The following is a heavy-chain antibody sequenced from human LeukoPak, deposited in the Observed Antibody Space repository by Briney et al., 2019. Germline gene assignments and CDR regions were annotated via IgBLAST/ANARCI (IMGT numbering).Heavy chain of an antibody. CDR2: ISGSGGST. CDR3: ARDRTVTAPDYYYYGMDV. Sequence: GGSLRLSCAASGFTFSSYAMSWVRQAPGKGLEWVSAISGSGGSTYYADSVKGRFTISRDNSKNTLYLQMNSLRAEDTAVYYCARDRTVTAPDYYYYGMDVWGQGTTVTVSS. CDR1: GFTFSSYA. V-gene: IGHV3-23*01. J-gene: IGHJ6*02. D-gene: IGHD4-17*01.